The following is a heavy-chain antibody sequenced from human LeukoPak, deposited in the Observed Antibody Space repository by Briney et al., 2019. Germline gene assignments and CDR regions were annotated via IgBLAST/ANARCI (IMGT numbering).Heavy chain of an antibody. D-gene: IGHD3-16*02. Sequence: GGSLRLSCAASGFTFNSFAMNWVRQAPGKGLEWVSSISGSDGTSHYAEFVKGRFTISRDNSKNTLYLQMNSLRAEDTAAYYCAKSLGVGGYTRYKGFDQWGQGTLVVVSS. CDR3: AKSLGVGGYTRYKGFDQ. J-gene: IGHJ4*02. CDR1: GFTFNSFA. V-gene: IGHV3-23*01. CDR2: ISGSDGTS.